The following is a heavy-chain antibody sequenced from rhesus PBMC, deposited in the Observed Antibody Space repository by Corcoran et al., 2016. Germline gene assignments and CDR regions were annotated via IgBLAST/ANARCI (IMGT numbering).Heavy chain of an antibody. CDR3: ALECTGSGCYAAFDY. D-gene: IGHD2-21*01. CDR2: IIPLVGIT. Sequence: QVQLVQSGAEVKKPGASVKVSCKASGFTFGSYAISWVRQAPGHGLEWMGVIIPLVGITNDAEKFQGRVTITADTSTSTAYMELSSLRSEDTAVYYCALECTGSGCYAAFDYWGQGVLVTVSS. J-gene: IGHJ4*01. CDR1: GFTFGSYA. V-gene: IGHV1-198*02.